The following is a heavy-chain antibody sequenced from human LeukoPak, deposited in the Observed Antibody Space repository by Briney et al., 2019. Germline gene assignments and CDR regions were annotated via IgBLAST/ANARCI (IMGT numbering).Heavy chain of an antibody. Sequence: GGSLRLSGSASGFTFSAYAVNWARQAPGKGLEYVSAISSSGRRTYYADSVKGRSTISRDNSKNTLYLQMTSLTAEDTAVYYCVKAPFSYYYQMDVWGQGTTVTVSS. J-gene: IGHJ6*02. CDR1: GFTFSAYA. CDR3: VKAPFSYYYQMDV. V-gene: IGHV3-64D*09. CDR2: ISSSGRRT.